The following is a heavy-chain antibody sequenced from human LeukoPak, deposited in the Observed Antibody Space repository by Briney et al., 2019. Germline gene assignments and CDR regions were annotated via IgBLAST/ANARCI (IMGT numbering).Heavy chain of an antibody. CDR1: GGSISSGDYY. CDR2: IYYSGST. V-gene: IGHV4-30-4*01. Sequence: SETLSLTCTVSGGSISSGDYYWSWIRQPPGKGLEWIGYIYYSGSTYYNPSLKSRVTISVDTSKSQFSLKLSSVTAADTAVYYCPIPPVERATTRPVDYFDNWAQGPRVTVSS. CDR3: PIPPVERATTRPVDYFDN. D-gene: IGHD5-24*01. J-gene: IGHJ4*02.